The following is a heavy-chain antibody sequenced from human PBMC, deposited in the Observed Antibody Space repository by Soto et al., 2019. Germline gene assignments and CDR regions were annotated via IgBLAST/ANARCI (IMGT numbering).Heavy chain of an antibody. J-gene: IGHJ4*02. CDR3: ATSLIPLAQIFLYFGWLVSFCFDY. V-gene: IGHV1-24*01. D-gene: IGHD3-9*01. CDR1: GYTLTELS. CDR2: FDPEDGET. Sequence: ASVKVSCKVSGYTLTELSMHWVRQAPGKGLEWMGGFDPEDGETIYAQKFQGRATMTEDTSTDTAYMELSSLRSEDKAVSYCATSLIPLAQIFLYFGWLVSFCFDYWGQGTLVTVSS.